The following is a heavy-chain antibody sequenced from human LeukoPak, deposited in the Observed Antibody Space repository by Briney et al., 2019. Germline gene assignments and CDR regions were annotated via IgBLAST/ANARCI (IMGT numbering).Heavy chain of an antibody. D-gene: IGHD3-10*01. CDR3: VRDPFYGSGSYYYYYGMDV. Sequence: SETLSLTCTVSGGSISSSNYYWGWIRQPPGKGLEWIGSIYYSGSTYYNPSLKSRVTISVDTSKNQFSLKLSSVTAADTAVYYCVRDPFYGSGSYYYYYGMDVWGQGTTVTVSS. V-gene: IGHV4-39*07. CDR2: IYYSGST. CDR1: GGSISSSNYY. J-gene: IGHJ6*02.